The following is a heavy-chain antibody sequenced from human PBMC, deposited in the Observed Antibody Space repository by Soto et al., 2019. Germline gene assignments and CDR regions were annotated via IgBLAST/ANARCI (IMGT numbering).Heavy chain of an antibody. Sequence: GESLKISCKGSGYSFTSYWIGWVRQMPGKGLEWMGIIYPGDSDTRYSPSFQGQVTISADKSISTAYLQCSSLKASDTAMYYCAITSTAYSSGWDPFPGFGNYFDYWGQGTLVTVSS. V-gene: IGHV5-51*01. CDR1: GYSFTSYW. J-gene: IGHJ4*02. CDR2: IYPGDSDT. D-gene: IGHD6-19*01. CDR3: AITSTAYSSGWDPFPGFGNYFDY.